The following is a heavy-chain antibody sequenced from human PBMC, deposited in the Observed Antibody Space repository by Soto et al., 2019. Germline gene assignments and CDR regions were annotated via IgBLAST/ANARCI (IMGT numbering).Heavy chain of an antibody. Sequence: SETLSLTCAVSGGSISSNNWWSWVRQPPGKGLEWIGEIYHTGSTNYNPSLKSRVTISVDKSKNQVSLKLSSVTAADTAVYYCARGYDGYGGDSRRGFFDSWGQGTLVTVSS. CDR3: ARGYDGYGGDSRRGFFDS. V-gene: IGHV4-4*02. J-gene: IGHJ4*02. CDR1: GGSISSNNW. CDR2: IYHTGST. D-gene: IGHD2-21*02.